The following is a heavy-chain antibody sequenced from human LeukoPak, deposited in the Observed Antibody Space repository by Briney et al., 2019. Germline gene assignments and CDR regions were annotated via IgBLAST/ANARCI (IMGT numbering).Heavy chain of an antibody. CDR1: GFTFSSYA. V-gene: IGHV3-23*01. Sequence: GGSLRLSCAASGFTFSSYAMSWVRQAPGKGLEWVSAISGSGGSTYYADSVKGRFTISRDNSKNTLYLQMNSLRAEDTAVYYCAKDRPNYYDSSGHYYRRNGDYWGQGTLVTVSS. J-gene: IGHJ4*02. CDR3: AKDRPNYYDSSGHYYRRNGDY. D-gene: IGHD3-22*01. CDR2: ISGSGGST.